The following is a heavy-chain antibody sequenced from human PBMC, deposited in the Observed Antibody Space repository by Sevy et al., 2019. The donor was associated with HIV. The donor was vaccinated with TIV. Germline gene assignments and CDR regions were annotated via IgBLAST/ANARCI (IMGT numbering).Heavy chain of an antibody. CDR1: TGSFSGYY. J-gene: IGHJ4*02. CDR2: INHSGST. Sequence: SETLSLTCVVYTGSFSGYYWSWIRQPPGKGLEWIGEINHSGSTNYNPSLKSRVTISADTSKNLFSLKLSSVTAADTAVYYCATRRGHLSFDYWGQGTLVTVSS. CDR3: ATRRGHLSFDY. V-gene: IGHV4-34*01.